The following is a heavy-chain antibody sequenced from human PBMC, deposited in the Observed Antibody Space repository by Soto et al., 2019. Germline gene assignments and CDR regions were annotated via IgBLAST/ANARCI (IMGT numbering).Heavy chain of an antibody. CDR3: AREGSSGWKYYYYGMDV. V-gene: IGHV5-10-1*01. D-gene: IGHD6-19*01. Sequence: GESLKISCKGSGYSFTSYWISWVRQMPGKGLEWMGRIDPSDSYTNYSPSFQGRFTISRDNAKNSLYLQMNSLRAEDTAVYYCAREGSSGWKYYYYGMDVWGQGTTVTVSS. CDR2: IDPSDSYT. J-gene: IGHJ6*02. CDR1: GYSFTSYW.